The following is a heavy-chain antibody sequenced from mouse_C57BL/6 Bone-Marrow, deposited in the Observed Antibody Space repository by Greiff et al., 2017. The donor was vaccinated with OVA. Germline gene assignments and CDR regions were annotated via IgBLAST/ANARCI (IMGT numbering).Heavy chain of an antibody. V-gene: IGHV1-82*01. CDR1: GYAFSNSW. CDR2: IYPGDGDT. J-gene: IGHJ4*01. D-gene: IGHD2-2*01. CDR3: ARSGSGAMDY. Sequence: VQLQQSGPELVKPGASVKISCKASGYAFSNSWMNWVKQRPGKGLEWIGRIYPGDGDTNYNGKFKGKATLTADKSSNTAYMQLSSLTSEDSAVYFCARSGSGAMDYWGQGTSVTVSS.